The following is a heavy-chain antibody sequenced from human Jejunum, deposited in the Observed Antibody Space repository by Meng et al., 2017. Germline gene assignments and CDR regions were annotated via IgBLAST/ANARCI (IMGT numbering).Heavy chain of an antibody. CDR3: ARMDSAFHYFDY. CDR2: IYHTGSP. J-gene: IGHJ4*02. V-gene: IGHV4-30-2*01. D-gene: IGHD2-2*03. CDR1: GGSINSDGYT. Sequence: QLQLQQSGSGLVKPSQPLSLTVAVSGGSINSDGYTWSWIRQPPGKGLEWIGYIYHTGSPYYNPSLKSRLTISVDRSENQFSLKLSSVTAADTAVYYCARMDSAFHYFDYWGQGTLVTISS.